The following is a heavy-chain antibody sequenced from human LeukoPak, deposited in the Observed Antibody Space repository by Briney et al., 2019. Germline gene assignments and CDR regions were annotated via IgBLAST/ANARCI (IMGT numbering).Heavy chain of an antibody. CDR2: IYYSGST. V-gene: IGHV4-61*01. Sequence: SETLSLTCTVSGYSISSGYYWGWIRQTPGKGLEWIGYIYYSGSTKYNPSLKGRVTISVDTSKNQFSLKLSSVTAADTAVYYCARDREINWFDPWGQGTLVTVSS. J-gene: IGHJ5*02. CDR1: GYSISSGYY. D-gene: IGHD1-26*01. CDR3: ARDREINWFDP.